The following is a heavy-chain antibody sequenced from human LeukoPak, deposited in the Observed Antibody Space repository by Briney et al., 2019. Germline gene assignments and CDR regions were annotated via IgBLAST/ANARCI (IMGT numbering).Heavy chain of an antibody. Sequence: GGSLRLSCAASGFIFSDYPMSWLRQAPGKGLEWLSYTRVSDNNLYYADSVKGRFTISRDNAQTSLYLQMNSLRAEDTAVYYCARRIMGNTGHAFDFWGQGTMVTVSS. CDR2: TRVSDNNL. D-gene: IGHD2-8*01. CDR3: ARRIMGNTGHAFDF. V-gene: IGHV3-11*01. J-gene: IGHJ3*01. CDR1: GFIFSDYP.